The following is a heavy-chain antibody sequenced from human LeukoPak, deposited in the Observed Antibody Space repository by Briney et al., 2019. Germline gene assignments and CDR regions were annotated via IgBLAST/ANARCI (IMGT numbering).Heavy chain of an antibody. D-gene: IGHD3-16*01. CDR1: GYSFSNYW. J-gene: IGHJ4*02. Sequence: GESLKISCKGSGYSFSNYWIGWVRQMPGKGLEWMGIIYPGDSDTRYSPSFQGQVTISADKSISTAHLQWSSLKASDTAMYYCARHYYDYVWGSYGIDYWGQGTLVTVSS. V-gene: IGHV5-51*01. CDR3: ARHYYDYVWGSYGIDY. CDR2: IYPGDSDT.